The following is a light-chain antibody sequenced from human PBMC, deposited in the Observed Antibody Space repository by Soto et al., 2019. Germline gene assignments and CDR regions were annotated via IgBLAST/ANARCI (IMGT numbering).Light chain of an antibody. CDR1: QSVSSY. CDR3: QQRSNWPLT. Sequence: EIVLTQYPATLSLSPGERATLSFRASQSVSSYLACYQPKPGQAPRLLIYDASNRATGVPARFSGSGSGTDFTLTISSLEPEDLAVYYCQQRSNWPLTFGGGTKVEIK. CDR2: DAS. J-gene: IGKJ4*01. V-gene: IGKV3-11*01.